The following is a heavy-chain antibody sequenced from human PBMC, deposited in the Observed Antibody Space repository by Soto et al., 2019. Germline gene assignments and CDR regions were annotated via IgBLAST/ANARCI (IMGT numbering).Heavy chain of an antibody. V-gene: IGHV1-8*01. CDR2: MNPNSGNT. CDR1: GYTFTSYD. Sequence: QVQLVQSGAEVKKPGASVKVSCKASGYTFTSYDINWVRQATGQGLEWMGWMNPNSGNTGYAQKFQGRVTMTRNTSISTAYMELSSLRSEDTAMYYCARVLVRRWAPSYYYYYYGMDVWGQGTTVTVSS. CDR3: ARVLVRRWAPSYYYYYYGMDV. D-gene: IGHD2-2*01. J-gene: IGHJ6*02.